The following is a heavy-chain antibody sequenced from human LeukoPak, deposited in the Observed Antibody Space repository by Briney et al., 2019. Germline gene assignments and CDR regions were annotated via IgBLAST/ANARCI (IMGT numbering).Heavy chain of an antibody. D-gene: IGHD6-19*01. J-gene: IGHJ4*02. V-gene: IGHV1-8*01. CDR3: ARAYSSGLIDY. CDR2: MNPNSGNT. Sequence: ASVKVSCKASGYTFTSYDINWVRQGTGQGLEWMGWMNPNSGNTGYAQRFQGRVTMTRNTSISTAYMELSSLRSEDTAVYYCARAYSSGLIDYWGQGTLVTVSS. CDR1: GYTFTSYD.